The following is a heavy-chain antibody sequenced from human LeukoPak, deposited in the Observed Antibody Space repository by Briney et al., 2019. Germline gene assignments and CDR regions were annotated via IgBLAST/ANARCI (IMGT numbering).Heavy chain of an antibody. CDR1: GFIFSSYE. V-gene: IGHV3-48*03. CDR3: ARAIRSMTTVTTPLDY. Sequence: GGSLSLSCAASGFIFSSYEMQWVRQAPGKGLEWVSYISSSGSTIYYADSMKGRFTISRDNAKNSLNLQMNSLRAEDTAVYYCARAIRSMTTVTTPLDYWGQGTLVSVTS. D-gene: IGHD4-17*01. J-gene: IGHJ4*02. CDR2: ISSSGSTI.